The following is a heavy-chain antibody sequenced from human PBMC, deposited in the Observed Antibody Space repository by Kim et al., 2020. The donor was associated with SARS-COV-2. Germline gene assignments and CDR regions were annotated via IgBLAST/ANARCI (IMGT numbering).Heavy chain of an antibody. D-gene: IGHD3-22*01. CDR3: AREDRSGVARGGMDV. Sequence: ASVKVSCKASGYTFTGYYMHWVRQAPGQGLEWMGWINPNSGGTNYAQKFQGWVTMTRDTSISTAYMELSRLRSDDTAVYYCAREDRSGVARGGMDVRGQGTTVTVSS. J-gene: IGHJ6*02. V-gene: IGHV1-2*04. CDR1: GYTFTGYY. CDR2: INPNSGGT.